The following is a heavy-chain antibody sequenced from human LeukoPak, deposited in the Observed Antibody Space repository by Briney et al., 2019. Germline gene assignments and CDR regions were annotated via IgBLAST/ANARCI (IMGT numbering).Heavy chain of an antibody. CDR3: ARDDYSNYYLDY. Sequence: ASVRVSCKASGYTFTSYYMHWVRQAPGQGLEWMGIINPSGGSTSYAQKFQGRVTMTRDMSTSTVYMELSSLRSGDTAVYYCARDDYSNYYLDYWGQGTLVTVSS. CDR1: GYTFTSYY. J-gene: IGHJ4*02. D-gene: IGHD4-11*01. V-gene: IGHV1-46*01. CDR2: INPSGGST.